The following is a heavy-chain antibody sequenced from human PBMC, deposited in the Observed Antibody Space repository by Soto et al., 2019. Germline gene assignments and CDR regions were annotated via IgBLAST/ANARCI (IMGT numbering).Heavy chain of an antibody. CDR1: GGTFSSYA. V-gene: IGHV1-69*13. Sequence: ASVKVSCKASGGTFSSYAISWVRQAPGQGLEWMGGIIPIFGTANYAQKFQGRVTITADESTSTAYMELSSLRSEDTAVYYCASLYSYGYYYYVMDFCGQGSTVTVSS. CDR2: IIPIFGTA. CDR3: ASLYSYGYYYYVMDF. J-gene: IGHJ6*02. D-gene: IGHD5-18*01.